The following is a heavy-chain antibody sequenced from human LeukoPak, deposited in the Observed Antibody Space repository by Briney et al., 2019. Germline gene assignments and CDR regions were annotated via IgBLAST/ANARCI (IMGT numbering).Heavy chain of an antibody. CDR2: ISYDGSNK. Sequence: GGSLRLSCAASGFNFSTYGMHWVRQAPGKGLEWVAVISYDGSNKYYADSVKGRFTISRDNSKNTLYLQMNSLRAEDTAVYYCARSKQFGGVSYYYYYGMDVWGQGTTVTVSS. J-gene: IGHJ6*02. CDR1: GFNFSTYG. V-gene: IGHV3-30*03. CDR3: ARSKQFGGVSYYYYYGMDV. D-gene: IGHD3-16*01.